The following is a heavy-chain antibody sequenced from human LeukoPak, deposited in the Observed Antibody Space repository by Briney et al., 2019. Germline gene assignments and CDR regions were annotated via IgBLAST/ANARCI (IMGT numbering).Heavy chain of an antibody. J-gene: IGHJ4*02. V-gene: IGHV4-59*08. CDR2: IYYSGST. CDR3: ARHDYDSSGYYRSPTFDY. CDR1: GGSISSYY. Sequence: SETLSLTCTVSGGSISSYYWSWIRQPPGKGLEWIGYIYYSGSTNYNPSLKSRVTISVDTSKNQFSLELSSVTAADTAVYYCARHDYDSSGYYRSPTFDYWGQGTLVTVSS. D-gene: IGHD3-22*01.